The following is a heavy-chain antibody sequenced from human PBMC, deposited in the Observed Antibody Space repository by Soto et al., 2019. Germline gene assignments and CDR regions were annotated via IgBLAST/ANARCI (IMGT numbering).Heavy chain of an antibody. J-gene: IGHJ4*02. D-gene: IGHD3-3*01. Sequence: EVQLLESGGKLVQPGGSLTLSCAASGFTFSTYAMAWVRQAPGKGLEWVSGVSASGLNTDYADPVKGRFYISRDNSKNTVSLNMNSLRAEDTAWYYCAKDRPRRTFGSFFEYWRQGTPVTVSS. CDR3: AKDRPRRTFGSFFEY. CDR1: GFTFSTYA. V-gene: IGHV3-23*01. CDR2: VSASGLNT.